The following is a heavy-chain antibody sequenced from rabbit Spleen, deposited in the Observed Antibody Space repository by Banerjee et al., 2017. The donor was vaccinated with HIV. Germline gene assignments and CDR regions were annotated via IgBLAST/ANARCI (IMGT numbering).Heavy chain of an antibody. V-gene: IGHV1S45*01. J-gene: IGHJ4*01. CDR3: ARDLVGVIGWNFYL. D-gene: IGHD2-1*01. CDR2: INIVTGRA. CDR1: GLDFSVGDV. Sequence: QQQLVESGGGLVKPGASLTLSCKASGLDFSVGDVMCWVRQAPGKGLKWIACINIVTGRAVYANWASGRFTISRTSSTTVTLHMTSLTAADRATYFCARDLVGVIGWNFYLWGPGTLVTVS.